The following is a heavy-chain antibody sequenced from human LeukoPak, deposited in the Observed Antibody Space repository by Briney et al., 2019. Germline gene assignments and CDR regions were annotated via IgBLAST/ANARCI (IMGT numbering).Heavy chain of an antibody. CDR2: INHSGST. D-gene: IGHD3-22*01. CDR3: ARVPAYYYDSSGYNNY. CDR1: GESLNSYY. V-gene: IGHV4-34*01. J-gene: IGHJ4*02. Sequence: SETLSLTCAVYGESLNSYYWSWVRQPPGKGLERIGEINHSGSTNYNPSLKSRVTISVDTSKNQFSLKLSSVTAADTAVYYCARVPAYYYDSSGYNNYWGQGTLVTVSS.